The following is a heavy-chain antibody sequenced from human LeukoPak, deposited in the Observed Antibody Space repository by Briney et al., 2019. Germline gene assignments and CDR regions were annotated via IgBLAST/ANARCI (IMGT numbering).Heavy chain of an antibody. CDR3: AKSLSYYDILKSRDYFDY. D-gene: IGHD3-9*01. Sequence: PGGSLRLSCAASGFTFSSYAMSWVRQAPGKGLEWVSAISGSGGSTYYADSVKGRFTISRDNSKNTLYLQMNSLRAEDTAVYYCAKSLSYYDILKSRDYFDYWGQGTLVTVSS. V-gene: IGHV3-23*01. CDR2: ISGSGGST. CDR1: GFTFSSYA. J-gene: IGHJ4*02.